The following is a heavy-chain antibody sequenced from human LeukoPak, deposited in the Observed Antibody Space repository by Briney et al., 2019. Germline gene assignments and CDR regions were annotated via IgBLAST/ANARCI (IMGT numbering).Heavy chain of an antibody. J-gene: IGHJ3*02. D-gene: IGHD3-10*01. V-gene: IGHV1-2*04. Sequence: GVSVKVSCKASGYTFTGYYMHWVRQAPGQGLEWMGWINPNSGGTNYAQKFQGWVTMTRDTSISTAYMELSRLRSDDTAVYYCARARGSYGSGSLDAFDIWGQGTMVTVSS. CDR1: GYTFTGYY. CDR3: ARARGSYGSGSLDAFDI. CDR2: INPNSGGT.